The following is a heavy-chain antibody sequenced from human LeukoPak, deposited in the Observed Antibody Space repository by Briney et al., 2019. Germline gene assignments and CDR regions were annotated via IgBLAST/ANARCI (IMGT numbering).Heavy chain of an antibody. J-gene: IGHJ4*02. Sequence: GGSLRLSCATSGFTFSNFWMDWVRQAPGKGLGWVANINQNGGEKYYADSVKGRFTISRDNAKNSLYLQMNSLRVEDTAVYYCTRALDYWGQGTLVTVSS. CDR2: INQNGGEK. CDR1: GFTFSNFW. CDR3: TRALDY. V-gene: IGHV3-7*04.